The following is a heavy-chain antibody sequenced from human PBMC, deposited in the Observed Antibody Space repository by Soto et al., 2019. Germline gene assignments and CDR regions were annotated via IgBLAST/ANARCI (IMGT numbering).Heavy chain of an antibody. CDR2: INAGNGNT. V-gene: IGHV1-3*01. D-gene: IGHD6-13*01. Sequence: ASVKVSCKASGYTFTSYAMHWVRQAPGQRLEGMGWINAGNGNTKYSQKFQGRVTITRDTSASTAYMELSSLRSEDTAVYYCARVTAVAGTGRFDPWGQGTLVTVSS. J-gene: IGHJ5*02. CDR3: ARVTAVAGTGRFDP. CDR1: GYTFTSYA.